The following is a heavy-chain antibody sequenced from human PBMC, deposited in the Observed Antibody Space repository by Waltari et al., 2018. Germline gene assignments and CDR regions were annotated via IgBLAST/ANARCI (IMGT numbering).Heavy chain of an antibody. CDR1: GFAISSPW. CDR3: VRSRDDAVNAFDI. V-gene: IGHV3-74*01. Sequence: EVQLVESGGGLVQPGGSLRLSCPASGFAISSPWMHWVRQAPGKGLVWVSRISTDGRITNYADSVKGRFTISRDNAKNTLYLQMNSLRAEDTATFYCVRSRDDAVNAFDIWGQGTMVTVSS. J-gene: IGHJ3*02. D-gene: IGHD4-17*01. CDR2: ISTDGRIT.